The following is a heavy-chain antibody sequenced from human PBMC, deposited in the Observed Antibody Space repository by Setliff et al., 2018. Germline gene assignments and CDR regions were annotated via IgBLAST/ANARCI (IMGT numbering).Heavy chain of an antibody. J-gene: IGHJ4*02. CDR2: IYYRGDT. D-gene: IGHD1-1*01. CDR1: GASLSSGTYY. Sequence: SETLSLTCTVSGASLSSGTYYWGWIRQPPGKGLEWIGRIYYRGDTYYNASPKGRLTISVDTAQNQFSLRLTSVTAADTAVYYCARTGTYRYFDYWGQGALVTVSS. V-gene: IGHV4-39*01. CDR3: ARTGTYRYFDY.